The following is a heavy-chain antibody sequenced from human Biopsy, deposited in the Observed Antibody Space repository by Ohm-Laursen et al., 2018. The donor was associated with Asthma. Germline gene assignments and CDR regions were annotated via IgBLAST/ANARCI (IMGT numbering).Heavy chain of an antibody. J-gene: IGHJ4*02. Sequence: SLRLSCATPVLTFSSYGMVWVRLAPGKGLEWVALISNDGANKFYADSVQGRFTISRDNSKNTLYLQMHSLKIEDTAVYFCARQVKSTVFGVSYKKFDFWGQGTLVAVSS. V-gene: IGHV3-30*03. CDR2: ISNDGANK. CDR1: VLTFSSYG. CDR3: ARQVKSTVFGVSYKKFDF. D-gene: IGHD3-3*01.